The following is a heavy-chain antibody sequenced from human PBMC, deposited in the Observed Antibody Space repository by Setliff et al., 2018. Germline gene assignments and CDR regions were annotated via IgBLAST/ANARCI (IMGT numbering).Heavy chain of an antibody. D-gene: IGHD2-2*01. CDR2: IKQDGSDK. J-gene: IGHJ6*04. CDR3: AKEFTVVVPAALALDV. CDR1: GFTFRSYW. Sequence: LRLSCVGSGFTFRSYWISWVRQAPGKGLEWVANIKQDGSDKDYVDSVKGRFTISRDNSKNTLYLQMNSLRAEDTAVYYCAKEFTVVVPAALALDVWGKGTTVTVSS. V-gene: IGHV3-7*03.